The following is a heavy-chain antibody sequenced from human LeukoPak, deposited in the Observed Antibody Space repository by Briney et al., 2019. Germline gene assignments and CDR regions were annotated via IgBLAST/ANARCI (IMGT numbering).Heavy chain of an antibody. CDR2: MNPNSGNT. D-gene: IGHD2-2*01. Sequence: ASVKVSCKASGYTFTSYDINWVRQATGQGLEWMEWMNPNSGNTGYAQKFQGRVTMTRNTSISTAYMELSSLRSEDTAVYYCARGSIVVVPAASNAFDIWGQGTMVTVSP. J-gene: IGHJ3*02. CDR1: GYTFTSYD. CDR3: ARGSIVVVPAASNAFDI. V-gene: IGHV1-8*01.